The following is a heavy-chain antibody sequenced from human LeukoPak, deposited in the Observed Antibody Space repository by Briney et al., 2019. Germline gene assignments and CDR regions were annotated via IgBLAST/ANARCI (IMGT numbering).Heavy chain of an antibody. J-gene: IGHJ4*02. CDR1: GYSISSGYY. Sequence: SETLSLTCTVSGYSISSGYYWGWIRQPPGKGLEWIGSIYHSGSTYYNPSLKSRVTISVDTSKNQFSLKVSSVTAADTAVYYCARVTTEHDYWGQGTLVTVSS. D-gene: IGHD4-11*01. V-gene: IGHV4-38-2*02. CDR3: ARVTTEHDY. CDR2: IYHSGST.